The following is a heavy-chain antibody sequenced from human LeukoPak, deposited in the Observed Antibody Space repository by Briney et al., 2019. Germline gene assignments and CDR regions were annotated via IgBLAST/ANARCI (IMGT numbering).Heavy chain of an antibody. CDR2: IYTSGST. J-gene: IGHJ4*02. V-gene: IGHV4-4*07. CDR3: VGDYGDYVGYYFDY. Sequence: SEILSLTCTVSGGSISSYYWSWIRQPAGKGLEWIGRIYTSGSTNYNPSLKSRVTMSVDTSKNQFSLKLSSVTAADTAVYYCVGDYGDYVGYYFDYWGQGTLVTVSS. D-gene: IGHD4-17*01. CDR1: GGSISSYY.